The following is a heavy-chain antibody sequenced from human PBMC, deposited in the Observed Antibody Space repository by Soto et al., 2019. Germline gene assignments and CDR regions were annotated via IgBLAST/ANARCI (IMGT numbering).Heavy chain of an antibody. CDR1: GFTFSNYW. Sequence: GGSLRLSCAASGFTFSNYWIHWVRQAPGKGPMWVSRINGVGTYTDYADSVRGRFSISRDNSENTVYLQMNSLRAEDTAMYYCVRDFRSSDFWGQGTPVTVSS. D-gene: IGHD3-3*01. V-gene: IGHV3-74*01. J-gene: IGHJ4*02. CDR3: VRDFRSSDF. CDR2: INGVGTYT.